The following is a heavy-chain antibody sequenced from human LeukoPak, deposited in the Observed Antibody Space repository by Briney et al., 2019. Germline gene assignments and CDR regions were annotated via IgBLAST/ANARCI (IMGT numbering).Heavy chain of an antibody. D-gene: IGHD5-18*01. CDR2: INIGVSDT. V-gene: IGHV3-74*01. J-gene: IGHJ4*02. CDR3: ARGMATVTGPFDS. CDR1: GFTFSSYW. Sequence: GGSLRHSSAASGFTFSSYWMHWGRQAPGKGLMWVSRINIGVSDTLYADSVKGRFTISRENAQNTLYLQMNSLRAEDTAVYYCARGMATVTGPFDSWGQGTMVTVSS.